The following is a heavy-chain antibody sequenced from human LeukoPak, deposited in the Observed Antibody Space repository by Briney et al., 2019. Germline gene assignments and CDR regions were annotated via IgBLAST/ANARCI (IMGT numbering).Heavy chain of an antibody. CDR2: IDHSGST. Sequence: SETLSLTCAVYGGSFSGYYWSWIRQPPGKGLEWNGEIDHSGSTNYNPSLKSRVTISVDTSKNQFSLKLSSVTAADTAVYYCARGLTYYYDSSGYCFDYWGQGTLVTVSS. CDR3: ARGLTYYYDSSGYCFDY. D-gene: IGHD3-22*01. J-gene: IGHJ4*02. V-gene: IGHV4-34*01. CDR1: GGSFSGYY.